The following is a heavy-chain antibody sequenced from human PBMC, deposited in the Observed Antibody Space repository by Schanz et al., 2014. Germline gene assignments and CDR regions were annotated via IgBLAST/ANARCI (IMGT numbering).Heavy chain of an antibody. V-gene: IGHV3-48*04. CDR2: ISSSSSTI. Sequence: EGQLVESGGGLVQPGGSLRLSCAASEFSFSSFGMNWVRQAPGKGLEWVSYISSSSSTIYYADSVKGRFTISRDNAKNSLFLQMNSLSAEDTAVYYCAKVAPAATYLDSWGLGTLVTVSS. J-gene: IGHJ4*02. D-gene: IGHD2-2*01. CDR3: AKVAPAATYLDS. CDR1: EFSFSSFG.